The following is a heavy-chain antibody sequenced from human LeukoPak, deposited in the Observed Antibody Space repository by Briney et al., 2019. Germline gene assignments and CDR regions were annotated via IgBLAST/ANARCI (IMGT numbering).Heavy chain of an antibody. D-gene: IGHD6-13*01. Sequence: VASVKVSCKASGYTFTGYYMHWVRQAPGQGLEWVGWINPNSGGTNYAQKFQGRVTMTRDTSISTAYMELSRLRSDDTAVYYCARVPIAAAGTLFDYWGQGTLVTVSS. CDR2: INPNSGGT. CDR1: GYTFTGYY. CDR3: ARVPIAAAGTLFDY. V-gene: IGHV1-2*02. J-gene: IGHJ4*02.